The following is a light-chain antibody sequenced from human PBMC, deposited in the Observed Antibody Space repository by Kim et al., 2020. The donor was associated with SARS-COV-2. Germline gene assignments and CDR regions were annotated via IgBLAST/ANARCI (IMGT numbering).Light chain of an antibody. CDR1: QSVSSSY. CDR3: QQDYNLPMYT. V-gene: IGKV3D-7*01. Sequence: PGERVTPACRASQSVSSSYLTWYQQKPGQAPRLLIYGASTRATGIPARFSGSGSGTDFTLTISSLQPEDFAGYYCQQDYNLPMYTFGQGTKLEIK. J-gene: IGKJ2*01. CDR2: GAS.